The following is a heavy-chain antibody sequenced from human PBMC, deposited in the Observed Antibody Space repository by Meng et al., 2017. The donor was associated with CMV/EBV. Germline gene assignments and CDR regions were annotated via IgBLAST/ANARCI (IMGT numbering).Heavy chain of an antibody. CDR3: AKDQRLTSDPYGMDV. D-gene: IGHD4/OR15-4a*01. CDR1: GFTFDDYG. Sequence: GESLKISCAASGFTFDDYGMSWVRQAPGKGLEWVSGINWNGGSTGYADSVKGRFTISRDNAKNTLYLQMNSLRAEDTAVYYCAKDQRLTSDPYGMDVWGQGTTVTVSS. CDR2: INWNGGST. J-gene: IGHJ6*02. V-gene: IGHV3-20*04.